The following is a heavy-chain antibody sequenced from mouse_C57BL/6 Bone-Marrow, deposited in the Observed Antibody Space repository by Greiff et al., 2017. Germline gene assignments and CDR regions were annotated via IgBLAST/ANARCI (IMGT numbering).Heavy chain of an antibody. J-gene: IGHJ1*03. CDR1: GFTFSDYY. V-gene: IGHV5-16*01. CDR3: ARNYGLDV. CDR2: INYDGSST. D-gene: IGHD1-1*01. Sequence: EVQLVESEGGLVQPGRSMKLSCTASGFTFSDYYMAWVRQVPEKGLEWVANINYDGSSTYYLDSLKSRFIISRDNAKNILYLQMSSLKSEDTATYYCARNYGLDVWGTGTTVTVSS.